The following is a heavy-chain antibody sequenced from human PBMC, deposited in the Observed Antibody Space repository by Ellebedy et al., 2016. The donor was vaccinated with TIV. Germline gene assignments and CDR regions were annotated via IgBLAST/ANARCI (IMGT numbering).Heavy chain of an antibody. D-gene: IGHD3-10*01. Sequence: PGGSLRLSCAASQFTFNIYPMSWVRQAPGKGLEWVSYISSSGSIINYADSVKGRFTISRDNAKNSQYLQMNSLRAEDTAVYYCVRDTYYYGSGTYYKGFDYWGQGTLVTVSS. V-gene: IGHV3-48*04. CDR2: ISSSGSII. J-gene: IGHJ4*02. CDR3: VRDTYYYGSGTYYKGFDY. CDR1: QFTFNIYP.